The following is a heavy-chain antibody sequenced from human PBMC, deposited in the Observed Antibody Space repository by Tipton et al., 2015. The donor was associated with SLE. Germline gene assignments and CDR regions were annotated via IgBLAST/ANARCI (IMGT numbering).Heavy chain of an antibody. CDR1: GGTFSSYA. Sequence: QLVQSGAEVKKPGSSVKVSCKASGGTFSSYAISWVRQAPGQGLEWMGGIIPIFDTPNYAQKFQGRVTITADKSTSTTYMELRSLRSEDTAVYFCARGVYSYGRDAFDIWGQGTMVSVS. CDR3: ARGVYSYGRDAFDI. J-gene: IGHJ3*02. CDR2: IIPIFDTP. D-gene: IGHD5-18*01. V-gene: IGHV1-69*06.